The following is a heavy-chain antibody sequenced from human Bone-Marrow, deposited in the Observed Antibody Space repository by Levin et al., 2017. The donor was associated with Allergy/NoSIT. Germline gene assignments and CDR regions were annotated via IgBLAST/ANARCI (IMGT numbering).Heavy chain of an antibody. D-gene: IGHD6-6*01. CDR2: IRSKANTYAT. CDR3: TRRQEGDTSSPDFDY. CDR1: GFTFSDSA. J-gene: IGHJ4*02. Sequence: GGSLRLSCAASGFTFSDSAMHWVRQTSGKGLEWVGRIRSKANTYATAYAASVKGRFTISRDDSKNTAYLQMNSLKTEDTAVYYCTRRQEGDTSSPDFDYWGQGTLVTVSS. V-gene: IGHV3-73*01.